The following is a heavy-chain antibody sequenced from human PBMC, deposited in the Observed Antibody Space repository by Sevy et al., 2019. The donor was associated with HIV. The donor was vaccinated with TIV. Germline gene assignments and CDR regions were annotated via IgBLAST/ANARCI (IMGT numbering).Heavy chain of an antibody. D-gene: IGHD5-12*01. CDR2: IIPIFGTA. CDR3: ARGERRGYSGYGPALPLLY. Sequence: ASVKVSCKASGGTFSSYAISWVRQAPGQGLEWMGGIIPIFGTANYAQKFQGRVTITADESTSTAYMELSSLRSEDTAVYYCARGERRGYSGYGPALPLLYWGQGTLVTVSS. CDR1: GGTFSSYA. V-gene: IGHV1-69*13. J-gene: IGHJ4*02.